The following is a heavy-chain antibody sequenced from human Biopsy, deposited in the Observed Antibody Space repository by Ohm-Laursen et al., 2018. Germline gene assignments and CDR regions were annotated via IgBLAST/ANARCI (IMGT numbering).Heavy chain of an antibody. CDR3: ARDPGYDFWSGSDPFDI. Sequence: SVKVSCKTSGYTFTAYGISWVRQAPGQGPEWMGWISTYNDDTNIAQKFQGRVSMTTDTSTRTAYMELRSLRSGDTAIYFCARDPGYDFWSGSDPFDIWGQGTLVTVS. CDR2: ISTYNDDT. J-gene: IGHJ3*02. CDR1: GYTFTAYG. V-gene: IGHV1-18*04. D-gene: IGHD3-3*01.